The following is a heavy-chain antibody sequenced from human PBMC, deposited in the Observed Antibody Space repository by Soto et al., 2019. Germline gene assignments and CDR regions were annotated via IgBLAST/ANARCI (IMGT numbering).Heavy chain of an antibody. Sequence: QVQLVQSGAEVKKPGASVKVSCKASGYTFTGYYMHWVRQAPGQGLEWMGWINPNSGGTNYAQKFQGWVTMTRDTSISTAYMELSRLRSDDTAVYYCAREGSDYGGNDAFDIWGQGTMVTVSS. CDR2: INPNSGGT. V-gene: IGHV1-2*04. J-gene: IGHJ3*02. CDR1: GYTFTGYY. CDR3: AREGSDYGGNDAFDI. D-gene: IGHD4-17*01.